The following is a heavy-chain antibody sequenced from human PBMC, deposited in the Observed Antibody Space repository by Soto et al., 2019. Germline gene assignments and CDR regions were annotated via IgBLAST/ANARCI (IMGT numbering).Heavy chain of an antibody. D-gene: IGHD3-10*01. CDR1: GYTFTSYY. J-gene: IGHJ4*02. CDR3: AIELHKRIDGSGSYVVDY. Sequence: QVQLVQSGAEVKKPGASVKVSCKASGYTFTSYYMHWVRQAPGQGLEWMGIINPSGGSTSYAQKFQGRVTMTRDTSTSTVYMELSSLRSEDTAVYYCAIELHKRIDGSGSYVVDYWGQGTLVTVSS. CDR2: INPSGGST. V-gene: IGHV1-46*01.